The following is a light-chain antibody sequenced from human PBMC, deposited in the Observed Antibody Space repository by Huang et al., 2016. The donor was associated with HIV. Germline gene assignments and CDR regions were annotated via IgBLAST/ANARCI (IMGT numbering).Light chain of an antibody. Sequence: DIQMTQSPSSQSASVGDRVTITCRASQNIRNYLNLYQQKPGKAPNLLIYAASTLQTGVPARFSGSGSGTDFTLTISSLQPEDFATYYCQESYSTPWTFGQETEVEI. V-gene: IGKV1-39*01. CDR2: AAS. J-gene: IGKJ1*01. CDR1: QNIRNY. CDR3: QESYSTPWT.